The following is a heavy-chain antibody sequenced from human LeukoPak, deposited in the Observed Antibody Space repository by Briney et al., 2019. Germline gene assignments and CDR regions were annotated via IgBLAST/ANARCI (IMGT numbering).Heavy chain of an antibody. CDR2: MNPNSGNT. Sequence: ASVKVSCKASGYTFTSYGINWVRQATGQGLEWMGWMNPNSGNTGYAQKFQGRVTMTRNTSISTAYMELSSLRSEDTAVYYCASVFGDYYGSGSYPYWGQGTLVTVSS. CDR1: GYTFTSYG. V-gene: IGHV1-8*02. D-gene: IGHD3-10*01. CDR3: ASVFGDYYGSGSYPY. J-gene: IGHJ4*02.